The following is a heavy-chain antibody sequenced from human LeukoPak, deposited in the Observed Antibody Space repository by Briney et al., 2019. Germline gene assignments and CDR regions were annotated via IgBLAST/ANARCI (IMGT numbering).Heavy chain of an antibody. CDR1: GGSFSGYY. CDR2: INHSGST. Sequence: PSETLSLTCAVYGGSFSGYYWSWIRQPPGKGLEWIGEINHSGSTNYNPSLKSRVTISVDTSKNQLSLKLSSVTAADTAVYYCASRTAAGLYYFDYWGQGTLVTVSS. D-gene: IGHD6-13*01. CDR3: ASRTAAGLYYFDY. V-gene: IGHV4-34*01. J-gene: IGHJ4*02.